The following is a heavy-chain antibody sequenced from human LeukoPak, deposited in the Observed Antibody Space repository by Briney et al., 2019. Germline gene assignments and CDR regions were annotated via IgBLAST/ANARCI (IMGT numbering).Heavy chain of an antibody. J-gene: IGHJ4*02. V-gene: IGHV1-69*01. CDR2: IVPLFGTA. D-gene: IGHD6-19*01. CDR3: ARRSPIAVAGKFDY. CDR1: GGTFSRYG. Sequence: SVTVSCKASGGTFSRYGISWVRQARGQGLEWMGGIVPLFGTANYAQKFQGRVTITADESTSTAYMELSSLRSEDTAVYYCARRSPIAVAGKFDYWGQGTLVTVSS.